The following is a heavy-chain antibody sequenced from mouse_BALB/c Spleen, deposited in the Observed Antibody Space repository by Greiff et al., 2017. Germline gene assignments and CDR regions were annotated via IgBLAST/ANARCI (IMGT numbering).Heavy chain of an antibody. CDR1: GYSITSGYY. CDR3: ARDLTVDY. V-gene: IGHV3-6*02. CDR2: ISYDGSN. J-gene: IGHJ4*01. Sequence: VQLKESGPGLVKPSQSLSLTCSVTGYSITSGYYWNWIRQFPGNKLEWMGYISYDGSNNYNPSLKNRISITRDTSKNQFFLKLNSVTTEDTATYYCARDLTVDYWGQGTSVTVSS. D-gene: IGHD4-1*01.